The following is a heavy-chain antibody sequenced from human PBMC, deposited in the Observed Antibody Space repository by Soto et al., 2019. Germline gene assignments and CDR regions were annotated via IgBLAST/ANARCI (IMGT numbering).Heavy chain of an antibody. D-gene: IGHD3-10*01. CDR3: ARARGLLLWFGDQTHYFDY. V-gene: IGHV3-30-3*01. Sequence: QVQLVESGGGVVQPGRSLRLSCAASGFTFSSYAMHWVRQAPGKGLEWVAVISYDGSNKYYADSVKGRFTISRDNSKNTLYLQMNSLRAEDTAVYYCARARGLLLWFGDQTHYFDYWGQGTLVTVSS. J-gene: IGHJ4*02. CDR2: ISYDGSNK. CDR1: GFTFSSYA.